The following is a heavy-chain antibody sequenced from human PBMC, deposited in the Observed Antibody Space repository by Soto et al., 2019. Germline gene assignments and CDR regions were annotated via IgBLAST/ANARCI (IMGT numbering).Heavy chain of an antibody. D-gene: IGHD3-9*01. CDR1: GFSLSTSAVG. J-gene: IGHJ4*02. V-gene: IGHV2-5*02. Sequence: QITLKESGPTLVKPTQTLTLTCTFSGFSLSTSAVGVGWIRQPTGKAMEWLALIYWDDDKRYSPSLNSRLTITKDTSKNQVVLTMTNMDPVDTAPYYCAHTATVDWLSSSPLDYWGQGTLVTVSS. CDR2: IYWDDDK. CDR3: AHTATVDWLSSSPLDY.